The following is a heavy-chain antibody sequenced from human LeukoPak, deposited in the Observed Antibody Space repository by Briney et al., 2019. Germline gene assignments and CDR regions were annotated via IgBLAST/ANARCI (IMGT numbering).Heavy chain of an antibody. V-gene: IGHV4-59*01. J-gene: IGHJ6*03. CDR2: IYYSGST. D-gene: IGHD3-3*01. Sequence: PETLSLTSPVSGGSISDNYWNWIRQPQGKGLEWIGYIYYSGSTTYNPSLKSRVTMPVATAKTQFSLKLKSVTAADTAVYYCARGDFCSKSNCYLRPMDVWGKGTTVTGSS. CDR3: ARGDFCSKSNCYLRPMDV. CDR1: GGSISDNY.